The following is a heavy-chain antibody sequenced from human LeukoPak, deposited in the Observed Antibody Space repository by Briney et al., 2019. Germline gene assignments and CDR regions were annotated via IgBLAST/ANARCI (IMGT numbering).Heavy chain of an antibody. V-gene: IGHV3-23*01. Sequence: GGSLRLPCAASGFTFSSYAMSWVRQAPGKGLEWVSAISGSGGSTYYADSVKGRFTISRDNSKNTLYLQMNSLRAEDTAVYYYAKGERGWYVSVRWGQGTLVTVSS. J-gene: IGHJ4*02. CDR3: AKGERGWYVSVR. D-gene: IGHD6-19*01. CDR2: ISGSGGST. CDR1: GFTFSSYA.